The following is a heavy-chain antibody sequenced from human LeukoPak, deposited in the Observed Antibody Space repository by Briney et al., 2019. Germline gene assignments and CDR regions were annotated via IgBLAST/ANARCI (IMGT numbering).Heavy chain of an antibody. Sequence: SETLSLTRAVYGGSFSGYYWSWIRQPPGKGLEWIGEINHSGSTNYNPSLKSRVTISVDTSKNQFSLKLSSVTAADTAVYYCARNVGYCSSTSCPSSWGQGTLVTVSS. J-gene: IGHJ5*02. CDR1: GGSFSGYY. CDR3: ARNVGYCSSTSCPSS. V-gene: IGHV4-34*01. CDR2: INHSGST. D-gene: IGHD2-2*01.